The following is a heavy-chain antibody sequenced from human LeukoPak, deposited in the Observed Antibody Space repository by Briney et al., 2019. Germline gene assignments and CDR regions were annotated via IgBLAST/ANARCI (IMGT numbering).Heavy chain of an antibody. J-gene: IGHJ4*02. V-gene: IGHV4-59*08. CDR3: ARLSKDTVVLPAAMAHYFDY. CDR2: IHYTGIT. Sequence: SETLSLTCTVSGGSISGYYWSWIRQPPGKGLQFIGYIHYTGITNYNPSLESRVTLSVDTSKNQFSLKLRSVTAAETAVYYCARLSKDTVVLPAAMAHYFDYWGQGTLVTVSS. CDR1: GGSISGYY. D-gene: IGHD2-2*01.